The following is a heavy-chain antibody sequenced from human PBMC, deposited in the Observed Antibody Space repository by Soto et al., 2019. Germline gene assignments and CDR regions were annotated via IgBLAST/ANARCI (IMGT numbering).Heavy chain of an antibody. V-gene: IGHV3-23*01. CDR1: GYTFSNYA. CDR2: VSAGGGST. Sequence: EVQLLESGGGLVQPGGSLRLSCAASGYTFSNYAMSWVRQAPGKRLEWVSAVSAGGGSTFYADSVKGRFTISRDNSKNTLFLQMNSLRVEDTATYYCANHYWGRGTLVTVSS. J-gene: IGHJ4*02. CDR3: ANHY.